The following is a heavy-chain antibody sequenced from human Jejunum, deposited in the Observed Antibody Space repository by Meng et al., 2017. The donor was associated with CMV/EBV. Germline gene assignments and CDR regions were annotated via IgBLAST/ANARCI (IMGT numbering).Heavy chain of an antibody. Sequence: SRGSITNNSWSWIRQSARKGLEWIGSVSYSGSTNYNPSLKSRVTISMDMSENQFSLKVTSVTPGDTAVYYCARWSGSGTYPFADYWGQGTLVTVSS. CDR2: VSYSGST. D-gene: IGHD3-10*01. CDR3: ARWSGSGTYPFADY. CDR1: RGSITNNS. V-gene: IGHV4-59*01. J-gene: IGHJ4*02.